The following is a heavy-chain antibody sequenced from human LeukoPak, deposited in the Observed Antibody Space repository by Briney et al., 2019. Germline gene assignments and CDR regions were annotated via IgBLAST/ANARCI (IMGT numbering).Heavy chain of an antibody. V-gene: IGHV3-66*01. CDR1: GFTFSSHA. CDR2: IYSGGST. J-gene: IGHJ4*02. CDR3: ARDRLHYGEYEKTFDY. D-gene: IGHD4-17*01. Sequence: GGSLRLSCAASGFTFSSHAMSWVRQAPGKGLEWVSVIYSGGSTYYADSVKGRFTISRDNSKNTLYLQMNSLRAEDTAVYYCARDRLHYGEYEKTFDYWGQGTLVSVSS.